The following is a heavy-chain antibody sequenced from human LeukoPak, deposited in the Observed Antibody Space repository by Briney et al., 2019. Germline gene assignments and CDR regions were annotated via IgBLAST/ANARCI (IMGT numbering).Heavy chain of an antibody. V-gene: IGHV1-24*01. CDR3: ARVEAGYSYGYYYYYYMDV. CDR2: FDPEDGET. J-gene: IGHJ6*03. CDR1: GYTLTELS. Sequence: ASVKVSCKVSGYTLTELSMHWVRQAPGKGLEWMGGFDPEDGETIYAQKFQGRVTMTEDTSTDTAYMELSRLRSDDTAVYYCARVEAGYSYGYYYYYYMDVWGKGTTVTVSS. D-gene: IGHD5-18*01.